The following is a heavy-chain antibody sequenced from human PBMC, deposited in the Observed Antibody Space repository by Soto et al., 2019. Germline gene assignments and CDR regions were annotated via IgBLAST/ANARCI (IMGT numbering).Heavy chain of an antibody. D-gene: IGHD6-6*01. CDR3: AREGGGSSSNYYYGMDV. J-gene: IGHJ6*02. V-gene: IGHV1-2*02. Sequence: ASGKVSCKASGYTFTGYYMHWVRQAPGQGLEWMGWINPNSGGTNYAQKFQGRVTMTRDTSISTAYMELSRLRSDDTAVYYCAREGGGSSSNYYYGMDVWGQGTTVTVSS. CDR2: INPNSGGT. CDR1: GYTFTGYY.